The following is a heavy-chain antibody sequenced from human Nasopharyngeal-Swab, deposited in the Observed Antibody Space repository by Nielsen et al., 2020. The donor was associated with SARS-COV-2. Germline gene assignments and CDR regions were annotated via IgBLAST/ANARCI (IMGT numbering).Heavy chain of an antibody. D-gene: IGHD6-13*01. CDR1: VDSVSNDRAA. J-gene: IGHJ3*01. V-gene: IGHV6-1*01. CDR2: TWYRSKWNY. CDR3: ARIQQQLPGIV. Sequence: SQTLSLTCAISVDSVSNDRAAWSWIRQSPSRGIEWLGRTWYRSKWNYDYATSLSGRLTVSPDTAKNQFSLHLNSVTPDDTAVYYCARIQQQLPGIVWGQGTMVIVSS.